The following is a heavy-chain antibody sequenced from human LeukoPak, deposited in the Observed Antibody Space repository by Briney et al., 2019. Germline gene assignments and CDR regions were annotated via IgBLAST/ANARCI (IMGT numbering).Heavy chain of an antibody. J-gene: IGHJ4*02. V-gene: IGHV4-34*01. CDR2: IDYGGNT. Sequence: SETLSLTCAVYGGSFSGYYWSWIRQPPGKGLEWIGIIDYGGNTYYNPSLKSRVTISVDTSKNQFSLKLSSVTAADTAVYYCARVDVQLWSLDYWGQGTLVTVSS. D-gene: IGHD5-18*01. CDR3: ARVDVQLWSLDY. CDR1: GGSFSGYY.